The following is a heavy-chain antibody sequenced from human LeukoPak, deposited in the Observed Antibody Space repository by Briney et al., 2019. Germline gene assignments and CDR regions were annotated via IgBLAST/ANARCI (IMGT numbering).Heavy chain of an antibody. D-gene: IGHD3-3*01. CDR2: INQDGSVK. Sequence: PGGSLRLSCAASGFALSTYWMDWVRQAPGKGLEWVGNINQDGSVKHYVDSVRGRITISRDNARNSVYLQMSALRVEDTAVYYCTRDFVFWDQGYLVTASS. CDR3: TRDFVF. CDR1: GFALSTYW. V-gene: IGHV3-7*01. J-gene: IGHJ4*02.